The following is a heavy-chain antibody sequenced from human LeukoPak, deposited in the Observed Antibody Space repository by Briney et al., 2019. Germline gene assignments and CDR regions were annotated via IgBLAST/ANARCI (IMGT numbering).Heavy chain of an antibody. CDR1: GGTFSSYA. CDR3: AREWLADAFDI. CDR2: IIPILGIA. J-gene: IGHJ3*02. V-gene: IGHV1-69*04. D-gene: IGHD3-22*01. Sequence: GASVKVSCKASGGTFSSYAISWVRQTPGQGLEWMGRIIPILGIANYAQKFQGRVTITADKSTSTAYMELSSLRSGDTAVYYCAREWLADAFDIWGQGTMVTVSS.